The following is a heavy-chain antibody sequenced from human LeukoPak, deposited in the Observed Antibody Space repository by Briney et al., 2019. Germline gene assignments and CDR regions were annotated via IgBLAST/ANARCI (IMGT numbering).Heavy chain of an antibody. Sequence: GGSLRLSCAASGFTFSDYYMNWIRQAPGKGLEWVSYISNSGSTIQYADSVKGRFTISRDNAKNSLYLQMNSLRAEDTAVYYCAREDHSNYNYWGQGTLVTVSS. CDR2: ISNSGSTI. D-gene: IGHD4-11*01. J-gene: IGHJ4*02. V-gene: IGHV3-11*04. CDR3: AREDHSNYNY. CDR1: GFTFSDYY.